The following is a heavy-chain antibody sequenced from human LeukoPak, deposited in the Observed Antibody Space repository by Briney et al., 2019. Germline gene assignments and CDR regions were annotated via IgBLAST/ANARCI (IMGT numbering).Heavy chain of an antibody. CDR1: GFTFSGSA. V-gene: IGHV3-73*01. CDR3: MSMSVQNCFGDCYGRS. Sequence: GGSLKLSCAASGFTFSGSAMHWVRHASGRGLEGVGRIRTKTNNYATAYAASVNGRFTVSRDDSKNTAYPQMNSLRTEDTAIYYCMSMSVQNCFGDCYGRSWGQGTPVTVSS. D-gene: IGHD2-21*01. J-gene: IGHJ4*02. CDR2: IRTKTNNYAT.